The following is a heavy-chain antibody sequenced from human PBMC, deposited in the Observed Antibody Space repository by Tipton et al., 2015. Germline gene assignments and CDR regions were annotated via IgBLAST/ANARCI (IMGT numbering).Heavy chain of an antibody. CDR1: GFSFSTSW. D-gene: IGHD4-17*01. CDR3: ARHGDYTYDS. Sequence: GSLRLSCAASGFSFSTSWMGWVRQAPGKGPECVASTKTDGSEKYYVDSVKGRCTISRDNAQNSLFLQMNSLRAEDTAVYYCARHGDYTYDSWGQGTLVTVSS. V-gene: IGHV3-7*01. J-gene: IGHJ5*02. CDR2: TKTDGSEK.